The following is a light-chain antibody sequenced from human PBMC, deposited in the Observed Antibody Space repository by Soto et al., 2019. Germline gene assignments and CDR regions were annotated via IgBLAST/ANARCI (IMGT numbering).Light chain of an antibody. J-gene: IGLJ2*01. CDR2: GNN. CDR3: QSFDSSFSCTGGVV. V-gene: IGLV1-40*01. Sequence: QSVLTQPPSLSGAPGQRVTIACTGSSSNIGAGFDVHWYQQLPGTAPKLLTDGNNKRPTGVPDRFSGSKSGTSASLAITGHQAEDEADYYCQSFDSSFSCTGGVVFGGGTKVAVL. CDR1: SSNIGAGFD.